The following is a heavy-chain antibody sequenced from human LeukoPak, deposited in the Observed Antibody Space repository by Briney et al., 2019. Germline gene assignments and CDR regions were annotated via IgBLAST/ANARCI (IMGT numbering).Heavy chain of an antibody. Sequence: SETLSLTCAVYGGSFSGYYWSWIRQPPGKGLEWIGEINHSGSTNYNPSLKSRVTISVDTSKSQFSLKLSSVTAADTAVYYCARGRRVTMVRGVIIGWFDPWGQGTLVTVSS. CDR2: INHSGST. J-gene: IGHJ5*02. V-gene: IGHV4-34*01. D-gene: IGHD3-10*01. CDR1: GGSFSGYY. CDR3: ARGRRVTMVRGVIIGWFDP.